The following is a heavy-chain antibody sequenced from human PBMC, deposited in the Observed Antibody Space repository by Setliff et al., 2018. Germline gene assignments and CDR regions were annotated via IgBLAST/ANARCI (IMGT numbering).Heavy chain of an antibody. CDR1: GDSFSDYY. CDR3: ARVDFTMIQGVLGL. D-gene: IGHD3-10*01. CDR2: VYYSGYT. V-gene: IGHV4-34*01. Sequence: SSETLSLTCAVYGDSFSDYYWGWIRQPPGKGMEWIGSVYYSGYTYYNPSLQSRVTISVDMSKNQFSMKLTSVTAADTAVYYCARVDFTMIQGVLGLWGQGTLVTVSS. J-gene: IGHJ1*01.